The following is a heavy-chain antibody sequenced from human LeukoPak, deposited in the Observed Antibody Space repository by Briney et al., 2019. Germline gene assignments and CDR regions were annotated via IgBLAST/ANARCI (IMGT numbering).Heavy chain of an antibody. D-gene: IGHD3-3*01. J-gene: IGHJ3*02. CDR3: ARGGNYDFWSGYLDALDI. CDR1: GGSISSYY. V-gene: IGHV4-59*01. Sequence: SETLSLTCTVSGGSISSYYWSWIRQPPGKGLEWIGYIYYSGSTNYNPSLKSRVTISVDTSKNQFSLKLSSVTAADTAVYYCARGGNYDFWSGYLDALDIWGQGTMVTVSS. CDR2: IYYSGST.